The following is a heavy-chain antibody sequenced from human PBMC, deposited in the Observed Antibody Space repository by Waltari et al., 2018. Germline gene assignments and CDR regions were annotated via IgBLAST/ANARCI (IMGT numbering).Heavy chain of an antibody. Sequence: QVQLQESGPGLVKSSETLSLTCTVSGGSIGRNTFYWAWIRQPPGKRMEWMASINYSGGTYSRPSLKSRVTISVDPYRNQLSLRLTSVTAADTAVYFCVREWSSSSSWFDPWGQGTLVTVSS. D-gene: IGHD6-6*01. CDR1: GGSIGRNTFY. CDR2: INYSGGT. J-gene: IGHJ5*02. CDR3: VREWSSSSSWFDP. V-gene: IGHV4-39*07.